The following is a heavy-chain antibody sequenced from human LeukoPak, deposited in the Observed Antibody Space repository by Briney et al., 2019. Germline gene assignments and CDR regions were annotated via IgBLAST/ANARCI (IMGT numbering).Heavy chain of an antibody. J-gene: IGHJ3*02. Sequence: GGSLRLSCAASGFTFSSYAMHWVRQAPGKGLEWVAVISYDGSNKYYADSVKGRFTISRDNSKNTLYLQMNSLRAEDTAVYYCAKEARGYYYGSGSYYKGAFDIWGQGTMVTVSS. V-gene: IGHV3-30-3*01. D-gene: IGHD3-10*01. CDR3: AKEARGYYYGSGSYYKGAFDI. CDR1: GFTFSSYA. CDR2: ISYDGSNK.